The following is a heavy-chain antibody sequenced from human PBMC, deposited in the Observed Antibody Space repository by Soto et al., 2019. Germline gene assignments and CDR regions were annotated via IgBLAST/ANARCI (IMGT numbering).Heavy chain of an antibody. D-gene: IGHD3-3*01. CDR3: ARDGRSRVLEWLRNWFDP. CDR1: GYTFTSYA. V-gene: IGHV1-3*01. J-gene: IGHJ5*02. CDR2: INAGNGNT. Sequence: ASVKVSCKASGYTFTSYAMHWVRQAPGQRLEWMGWINAGNGNTKYSQKFQGRVTITRDTSASTAYMELSSLRSEDTAVYYCARDGRSRVLEWLRNWFDPWGQGTLVTVSS.